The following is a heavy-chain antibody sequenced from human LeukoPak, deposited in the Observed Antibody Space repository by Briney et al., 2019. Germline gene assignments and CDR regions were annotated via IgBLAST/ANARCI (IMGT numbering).Heavy chain of an antibody. J-gene: IGHJ4*02. CDR3: ARQGIVVVPAAIKGGFDY. V-gene: IGHV5-51*01. Sequence: GESLKISCKGSGYSFTSYWIGWVRQMPGKGLEWMGIIYPGDSDTRYSPSFQGQVTISADKSISTAYLQWSSLKASDTAIYYCARQGIVVVPAAIKGGFDYWGQGTLVTVSS. CDR1: GYSFTSYW. D-gene: IGHD2-2*02. CDR2: IYPGDSDT.